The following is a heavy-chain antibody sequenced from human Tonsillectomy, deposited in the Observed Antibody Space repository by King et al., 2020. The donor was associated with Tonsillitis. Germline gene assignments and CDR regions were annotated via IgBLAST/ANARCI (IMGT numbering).Heavy chain of an antibody. Sequence: VQLVESGGGLVQPGRSLRLSCAASGFTFDDYAMHWVRQAPWKGLEWVSGISWNSGSIGYADSVKGRFTISRDNAKNSLYLQMNSLRAEDTALYYCAKDSRSSYGITPTVFDYWGQGTLVTVSS. D-gene: IGHD5-18*01. CDR3: AKDSRSSYGITPTVFDY. V-gene: IGHV3-9*01. CDR1: GFTFDDYA. CDR2: ISWNSGSI. J-gene: IGHJ4*02.